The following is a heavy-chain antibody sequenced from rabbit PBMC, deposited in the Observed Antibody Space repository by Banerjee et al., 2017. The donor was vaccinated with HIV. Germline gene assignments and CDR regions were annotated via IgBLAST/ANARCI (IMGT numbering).Heavy chain of an antibody. CDR1: GFSFSSSYY. Sequence: QEQLVESGGDLVKPGASLTLTCKASGFSFSSSYYMCWVRQAPGKGLEWIGCIYTGSGSTYYASWAKGRFTISKTSSTTVTLQMTSLTAADTATYFCARSTSGYDIGDLWGQGTLVTVS. J-gene: IGHJ4*01. CDR3: ARSTSGYDIGDL. CDR2: IYTGSGST. V-gene: IGHV1S45*01. D-gene: IGHD1-1*01.